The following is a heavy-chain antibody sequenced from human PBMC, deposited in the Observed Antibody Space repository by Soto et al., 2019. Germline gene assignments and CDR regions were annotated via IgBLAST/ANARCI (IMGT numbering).Heavy chain of an antibody. Sequence: ASVKVSCKASGGTFSSYAISWVRQAPGQGLEWMGGIIPIFGTANYAQKFQGRVTITADKSTSTAYMELSSLRSEDTAVYYCARKSDSTGPPYYYGMDVWGQGTTVTVSS. CDR2: IIPIFGTA. CDR3: ARKSDSTGPPYYYGMDV. CDR1: GGTFSSYA. V-gene: IGHV1-69*06. D-gene: IGHD3-9*01. J-gene: IGHJ6*02.